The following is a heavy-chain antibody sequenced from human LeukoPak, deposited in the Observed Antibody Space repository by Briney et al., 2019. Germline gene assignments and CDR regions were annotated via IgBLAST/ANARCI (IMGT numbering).Heavy chain of an antibody. D-gene: IGHD6-13*01. V-gene: IGHV3-21*04. J-gene: IGHJ4*02. Sequence: GGSLRLSCAASGFTFSGFWMHWVRQAPGKGLEWVSSISSSSSYIYYADSVKGRFTISRDNSKNTLYLQMNSLRAEDTAVYYCAKDRRSSSWYGVLDYWGQGTLVTVSS. CDR1: GFTFSGFW. CDR2: ISSSSSYI. CDR3: AKDRRSSSWYGVLDY.